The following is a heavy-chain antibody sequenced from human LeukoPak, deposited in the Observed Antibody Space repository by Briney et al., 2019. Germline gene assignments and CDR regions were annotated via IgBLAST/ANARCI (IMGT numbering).Heavy chain of an antibody. D-gene: IGHD3-22*01. CDR2: INPNSGGT. CDR1: GYTFTGYY. J-gene: IGHJ2*01. CDR3: ARAYYDSTGYFDL. Sequence: ASVTVSCKASGYTFTGYYMHWVRQAPGQGLEWRGWINPNSGGTNYAQKFQGRVTMTRDTSISTAYMELSRLRSDDTAVYYCARAYYDSTGYFDLWGRGTLVTVSS. V-gene: IGHV1-2*02.